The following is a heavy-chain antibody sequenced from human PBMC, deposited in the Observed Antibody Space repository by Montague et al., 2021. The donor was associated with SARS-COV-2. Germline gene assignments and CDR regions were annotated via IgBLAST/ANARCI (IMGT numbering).Heavy chain of an antibody. CDR1: GGSISGYY. D-gene: IGHD2-8*01. CDR2: IYYSGST. V-gene: IGHV4-59*01. J-gene: IGHJ6*02. Sequence: SETLSLTCTVSGGSISGYYWSWIRQSPGKGLEWIGYIYYSGSTKXNPXLESRVTVSVDRSKNQVPLKLSSVTPADTAVYYCARLLRSCSNGVCRTYYYYAMDVWGQGTTVTVSS. CDR3: ARLLRSCSNGVCRTYYYYAMDV.